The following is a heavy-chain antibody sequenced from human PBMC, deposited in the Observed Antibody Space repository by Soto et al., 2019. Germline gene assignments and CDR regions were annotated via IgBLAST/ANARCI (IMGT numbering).Heavy chain of an antibody. J-gene: IGHJ5*02. V-gene: IGHV3-23*01. CDR3: AKVGYYDSSGHNWFDP. CDR2: ISGSGGST. Sequence: GRSLRLSCAVSGFIFSSYVMSWVRQAPGKGLEWVSAISGSGGSTYYADSVKGRFTISRDNSKNTLYLQMNSLRADDTAVYYCAKVGYYDSSGHNWFDPWGQGTLVTVSS. CDR1: GFIFSSYV. D-gene: IGHD3-22*01.